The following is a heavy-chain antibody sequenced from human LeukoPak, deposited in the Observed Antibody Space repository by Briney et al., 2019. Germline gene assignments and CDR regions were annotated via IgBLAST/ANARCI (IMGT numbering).Heavy chain of an antibody. Sequence: GGSLRLSCAASGFTFSSYAMSWVRQAPGKGLEWVSAISGSGGSTYYADSVKGRFTISRDNSKNTLYLQMNSLRAEDTAVYYCATGIAAAGRHNWFEPWGQGTLVTVSS. CDR1: GFTFSSYA. D-gene: IGHD6-13*01. V-gene: IGHV3-23*01. CDR2: ISGSGGST. J-gene: IGHJ5*02. CDR3: ATGIAAAGRHNWFEP.